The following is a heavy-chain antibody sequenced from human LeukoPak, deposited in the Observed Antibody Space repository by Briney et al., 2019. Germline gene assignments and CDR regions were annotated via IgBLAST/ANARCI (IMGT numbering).Heavy chain of an antibody. CDR3: ARDRLEGGETFDS. Sequence: GGSLRLSCAAPGFSFRSYSMDWVRQAPGKGLECVSSITGSSSYISYADSVKGRFTISRDNAENSLFLQMNSLRPEDTAVYFCARDRLEGGETFDSWGQGTLVTVSS. D-gene: IGHD1-1*01. CDR2: ITGSSSYI. CDR1: GFSFRSYS. J-gene: IGHJ4*02. V-gene: IGHV3-21*01.